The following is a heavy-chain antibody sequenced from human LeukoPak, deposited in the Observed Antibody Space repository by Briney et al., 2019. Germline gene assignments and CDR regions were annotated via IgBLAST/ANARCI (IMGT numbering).Heavy chain of an antibody. J-gene: IGHJ6*03. D-gene: IGHD7-27*01. CDR3: TRDLGAWGYSYYMDV. Sequence: PGGSLRLSCAASGFTFSSYSMNWVRQAPGKGLEWVSSISSSSSYIYYADSVKGRFTISRDNAKNSLYLQMNSLRAEDTAVYYCTRDLGAWGYSYYMDVWGKGTTVTVSS. CDR2: ISSSSSYI. V-gene: IGHV3-21*01. CDR1: GFTFSSYS.